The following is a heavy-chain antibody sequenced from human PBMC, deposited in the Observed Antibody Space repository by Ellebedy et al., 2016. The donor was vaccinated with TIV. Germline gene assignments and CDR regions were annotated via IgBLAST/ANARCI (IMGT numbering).Heavy chain of an antibody. V-gene: IGHV4-34*01. Sequence: MPSETLSLTCAVYGGSFSGYYWSWIRQPPGKGLEWIGKINNSGSTNYNPSPKSRVTISVDTSKSQFSLRLNSVTAADTAVYFCARPSHGGIIHYWGQGSLVTVSS. CDR1: GGSFSGYY. CDR3: ARPSHGGIIHY. J-gene: IGHJ4*02. CDR2: INNSGST. D-gene: IGHD1-14*01.